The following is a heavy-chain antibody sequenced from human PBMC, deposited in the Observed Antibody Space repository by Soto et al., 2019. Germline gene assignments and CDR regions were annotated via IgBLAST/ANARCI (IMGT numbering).Heavy chain of an antibody. CDR1: GFSVSSTEVG. CDR2: IYWDDYT. J-gene: IGHJ4*02. Sequence: SGPTLVNPTQTLALTCTFSGFSVSSTEVGVGWIRQPPGKALAWLALIYWDDYTFYSQSLKSRITITKDTCKNQVVLTMTNLDPVDTATYYCEHCGPEGSLDYWGQGTLVTVSS. V-gene: IGHV2-5*02. CDR3: EHCGPEGSLDY.